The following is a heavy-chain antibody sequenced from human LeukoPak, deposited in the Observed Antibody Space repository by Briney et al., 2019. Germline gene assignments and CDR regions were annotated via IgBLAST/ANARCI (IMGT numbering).Heavy chain of an antibody. CDR2: IYYSGST. J-gene: IGHJ6*02. D-gene: IGHD6-19*01. CDR1: GGSISSYY. V-gene: IGHV4-59*01. CDR3: ARDRFESGWYRRYYYYYGMDV. Sequence: SETLSLTCTVSGGSISSYYWSWIRQPPGKGLEWIGYIYYSGSTNYNPSLKSRVTISVDTSKNQFSLKLSSVTAADMAVYYCARDRFESGWYRRYYYYYGMDVWGQGTTVTVSS.